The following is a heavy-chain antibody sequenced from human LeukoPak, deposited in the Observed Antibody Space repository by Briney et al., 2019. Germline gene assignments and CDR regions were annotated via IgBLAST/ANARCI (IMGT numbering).Heavy chain of an antibody. CDR2: ISSSSSYI. J-gene: IGHJ3*02. D-gene: IGHD3-3*01. CDR3: ARLILRGYAFDI. Sequence: GGSLRLSCAASGFTFSSYSMNWVRQAPGKGLEWVSSISSSSSYIYYADSVKGRFTISRDNAKNSLYLQMNSLRAEDTAVYYCARLILRGYAFDIWGQGTMVTVSS. CDR1: GFTFSSYS. V-gene: IGHV3-21*01.